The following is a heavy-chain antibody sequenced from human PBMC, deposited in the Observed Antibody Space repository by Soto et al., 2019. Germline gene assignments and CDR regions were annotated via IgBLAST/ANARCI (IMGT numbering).Heavy chain of an antibody. Sequence: PGGSLRLSCEASGLSLSIYALNWVRQTPGKGLEWVSTIGRGSSYIYYADSVKGRFAISRDDAKNSLSLQMDGLRAEDTAVYYCAKDELGSSWALWGQGTLVTVSS. D-gene: IGHD6-13*01. CDR1: GLSLSIYA. V-gene: IGHV3-21*01. CDR3: AKDELGSSWAL. J-gene: IGHJ4*02. CDR2: IGRGSSYI.